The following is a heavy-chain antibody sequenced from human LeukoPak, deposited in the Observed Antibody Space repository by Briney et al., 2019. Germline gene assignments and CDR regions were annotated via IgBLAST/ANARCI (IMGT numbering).Heavy chain of an antibody. CDR1: GFTFSSYS. V-gene: IGHV3-21*01. J-gene: IGHJ6*02. D-gene: IGHD7-27*01. CDR2: ISSSSSYI. CDR3: ARVQANRGSGMDV. Sequence: SGGSLRLSCAASGFTFSSYSMNWVRQAPGKRLEWVSSISSSSSYIYYADSVKGRFTISRDNAKNSLYLQMNSLRAEDTAVYYCARVQANRGSGMDVWGQGTTVTVSS.